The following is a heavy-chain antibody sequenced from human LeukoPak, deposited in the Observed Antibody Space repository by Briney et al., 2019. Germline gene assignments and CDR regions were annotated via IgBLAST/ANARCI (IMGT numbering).Heavy chain of an antibody. CDR3: ARDRIGKYSIDY. Sequence: GGSLRLSCAASGFTFSTYWMSWVRQAPGKGLEWVATTHPVGSEKFYVDSVKGRFTISRDDSKNTLYLQMNSLRVEDTAVYYCARDRIGKYSIDYWGQGTLVTVSS. V-gene: IGHV3-7*01. CDR1: GFTFSTYW. CDR2: THPVGSEK. D-gene: IGHD2-15*01. J-gene: IGHJ4*02.